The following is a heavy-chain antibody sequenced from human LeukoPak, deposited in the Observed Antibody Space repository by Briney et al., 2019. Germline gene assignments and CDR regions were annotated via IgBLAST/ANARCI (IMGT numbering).Heavy chain of an antibody. V-gene: IGHV3-49*03. J-gene: IGHJ4*02. CDR2: IRSKAYGETA. CDR3: TRDRGAYNLYDY. CDR1: GFTFGDYA. Sequence: GGSLRLSCTASGFTFGDYAMSWIRQAPGKGLEWVGFIRSKAYGETADYAASVKGRFTISRDDSKAIAYLQMNSLKTEDTAVYHCTRDRGAYNLYDYWGRGTLVTVSS. D-gene: IGHD1-1*01.